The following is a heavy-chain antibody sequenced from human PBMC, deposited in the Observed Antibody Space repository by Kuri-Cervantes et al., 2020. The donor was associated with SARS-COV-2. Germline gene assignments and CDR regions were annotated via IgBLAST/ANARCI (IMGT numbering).Heavy chain of an antibody. Sequence: GGSLRPPCAASGFTFSGSAMHWVRQASGKGLERVSYISSSGSTIYYADSVKGRFTISRDNTKNSLYLQMNSLRAEDTAVYYCARDLRGSGSLDVWGQGTTVTVSS. J-gene: IGHJ6*02. CDR1: GFTFSGSA. CDR2: ISSSGSTI. D-gene: IGHD6-19*01. CDR3: ARDLRGSGSLDV. V-gene: IGHV3-48*04.